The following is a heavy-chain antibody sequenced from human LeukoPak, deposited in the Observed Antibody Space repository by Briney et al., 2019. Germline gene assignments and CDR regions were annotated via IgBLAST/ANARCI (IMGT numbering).Heavy chain of an antibody. V-gene: IGHV3-7*01. CDR3: ARVRKLRTRGVMDPLDY. Sequence: GGSLRLSCAASGFTFNYYWLTWVRQAPGKGLEWVANIQQDGSEKYYVDSVKGRIIISRDNAKNSLYLQMNSLRAEDTAVYYCARVRKLRTRGVMDPLDYWGQGTLVTVSS. J-gene: IGHJ4*02. D-gene: IGHD3-10*01. CDR2: IQQDGSEK. CDR1: GFTFNYYW.